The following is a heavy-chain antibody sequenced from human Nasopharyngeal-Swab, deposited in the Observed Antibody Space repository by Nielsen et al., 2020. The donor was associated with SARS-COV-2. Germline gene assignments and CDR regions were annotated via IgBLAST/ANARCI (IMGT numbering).Heavy chain of an antibody. Sequence: GESLKISCAASGFTFSNAWMSWVRQAPGKGLEWVGRIKSKTDGGTTDYAAPVKGRFTISRDDSKNTLYLQMNSLKTEDTAVYYCTTAEYYDILSKLYYYGMDVWGQGTTVTVSS. J-gene: IGHJ6*02. D-gene: IGHD3-9*01. CDR3: TTAEYYDILSKLYYYGMDV. CDR2: IKSKTDGGTT. CDR1: GFTFSNAW. V-gene: IGHV3-15*01.